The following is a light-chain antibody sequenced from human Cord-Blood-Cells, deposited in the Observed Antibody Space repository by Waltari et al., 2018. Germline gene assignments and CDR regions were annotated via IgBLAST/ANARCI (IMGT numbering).Light chain of an antibody. Sequence: EIVMPQSPAPLSASPGARATLSCMASQSVSSNLAWYQQKPGQAPRLLIYGASTRATGIPARFSGSGSGTEFTLTISSLQSEDFAVYYCQQYNNWGTFGPGTKVDIK. CDR2: GAS. CDR1: QSVSSN. J-gene: IGKJ3*01. CDR3: QQYNNWGT. V-gene: IGKV3-15*01.